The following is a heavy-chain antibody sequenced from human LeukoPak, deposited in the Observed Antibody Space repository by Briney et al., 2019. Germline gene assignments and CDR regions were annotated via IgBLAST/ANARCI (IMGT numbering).Heavy chain of an antibody. V-gene: IGHV4-34*01. D-gene: IGHD2-2*01. CDR2: INHSGST. CDR1: GGSFSGYY. J-gene: IGHJ4*02. Sequence: SETLSLTCAVYGGSFSGYYWSWIRQPPGKGLEWIGEINHSGSTNYNPSFKSRVTISVDTSKNQFSLKLSSVTAADTAVYYCARGDTPSKNIVVVPARYYFDYWGQGTLVTVSS. CDR3: ARGDTPSKNIVVVPARYYFDY.